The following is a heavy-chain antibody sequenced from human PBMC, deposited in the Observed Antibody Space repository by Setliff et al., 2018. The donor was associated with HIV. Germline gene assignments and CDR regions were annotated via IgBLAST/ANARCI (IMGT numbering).Heavy chain of an antibody. D-gene: IGHD3-22*01. CDR1: GFTFDDYA. V-gene: IGHV3-9*01. Sequence: SLRLSCAASGFTFDDYAMHWVRQAPGKGLEWVSGISWNSGSIGYADSVKGRFTISRDNAKNSLYLQMNSLRAEDTAVYYCTRSMNYDISGWSFDAFDIWGQGTMVTVSS. CDR2: ISWNSGSI. J-gene: IGHJ3*02. CDR3: TRSMNYDISGWSFDAFDI.